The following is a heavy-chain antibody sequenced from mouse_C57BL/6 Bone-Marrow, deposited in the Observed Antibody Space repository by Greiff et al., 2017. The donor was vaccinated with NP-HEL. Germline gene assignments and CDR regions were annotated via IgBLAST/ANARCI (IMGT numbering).Heavy chain of an antibody. V-gene: IGHV1-82*01. CDR3: ANYGSSYPWYFDV. J-gene: IGHJ1*03. Sequence: QVQLQQSGPELVKPGASVKISCKASGYAFSSSWMNWVKQRPGKGLEWIGRIYPGDGDTNYNGKFKGKATLTADKSSSTAYMQLSSLTSEDSAVYFCANYGSSYPWYFDVWGTGTTVTVSS. D-gene: IGHD1-1*01. CDR1: GYAFSSSW. CDR2: IYPGDGDT.